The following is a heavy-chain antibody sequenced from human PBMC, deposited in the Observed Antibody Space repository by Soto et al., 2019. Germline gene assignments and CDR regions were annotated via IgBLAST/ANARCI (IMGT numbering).Heavy chain of an antibody. CDR1: GFTFSSYS. D-gene: IGHD3-3*01. CDR3: ARDNILEWLLSPWAFDI. J-gene: IGHJ3*02. V-gene: IGHV3-48*01. Sequence: GGSLRLSCAASGFTFSSYSMNWVRQAPGKGLEWVSYISSSSSTIYYADSVKGRFTISRDNAKNSLYLQMNSLRAEDTAVYYCARDNILEWLLSPWAFDIWGQGTMVTVSS. CDR2: ISSSSSTI.